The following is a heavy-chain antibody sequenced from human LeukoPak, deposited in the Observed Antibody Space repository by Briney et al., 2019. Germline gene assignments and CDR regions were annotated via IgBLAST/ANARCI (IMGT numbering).Heavy chain of an antibody. V-gene: IGHV1-18*01. CDR1: GYTFTSYG. Sequence: ASVKVSCKASGYTFTSYGISWVRQAPGQGLEWMGWISAYNGNTNYAQKLQGRVTMTTDTSTSTAYMELRSLRSDDTAVYYCARDPISGSSGWYTCRWCTLDYWGQGTLVTVSS. CDR3: ARDPISGSSGWYTCRWCTLDY. J-gene: IGHJ4*02. D-gene: IGHD6-19*01. CDR2: ISAYNGNT.